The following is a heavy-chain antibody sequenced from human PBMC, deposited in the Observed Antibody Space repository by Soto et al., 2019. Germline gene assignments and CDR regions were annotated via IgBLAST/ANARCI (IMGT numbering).Heavy chain of an antibody. D-gene: IGHD3-10*01. CDR1: GFTFSSYS. CDR3: ARGGYGSAEYYYYYYGMDV. V-gene: IGHV3-21*01. Sequence: SCAASGFTFSSYSMNWVRQAPGKGLEWVSSISSSSSYIYYADSVKGRFTISRDNAKNSLYLQMNSLRAEDTAVYYCARGGYGSAEYYYYYYGMDVWGQGTTVTVSS. J-gene: IGHJ6*02. CDR2: ISSSSSYI.